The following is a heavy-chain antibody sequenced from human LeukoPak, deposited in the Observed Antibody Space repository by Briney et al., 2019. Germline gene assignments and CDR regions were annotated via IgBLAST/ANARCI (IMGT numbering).Heavy chain of an antibody. V-gene: IGHV3-53*01. CDR3: AKDWSYYDSSGYYFFDY. Sequence: GGSPRLSCAASGFTVSSNYMSWVRQAPGKGLEWVSVIYSGGSTYYADSVKGRFTISRDNSKNTLYLQMNSLRAEDTAVYYCAKDWSYYDSSGYYFFDYWGQGTLVTVSS. CDR2: IYSGGST. D-gene: IGHD3-22*01. CDR1: GFTVSSNY. J-gene: IGHJ4*02.